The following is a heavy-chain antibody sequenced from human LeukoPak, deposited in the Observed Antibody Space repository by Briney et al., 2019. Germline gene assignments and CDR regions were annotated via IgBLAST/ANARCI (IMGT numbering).Heavy chain of an antibody. CDR3: AKSLCSSTSCYSMVGGGYYYGMDV. CDR1: GFTFSSYA. V-gene: IGHV3-23*01. D-gene: IGHD2-2*01. Sequence: GGSLRLSCAASGFTFSSYAMSWVRQAPGKGLEWVSAISGSGGSTYYADSVKGRFTISRDNSKNTLYLQMNGLRAEDTAVYYCAKSLCSSTSCYSMVGGGYYYGMDVWGQGTTVTVSS. CDR2: ISGSGGST. J-gene: IGHJ6*02.